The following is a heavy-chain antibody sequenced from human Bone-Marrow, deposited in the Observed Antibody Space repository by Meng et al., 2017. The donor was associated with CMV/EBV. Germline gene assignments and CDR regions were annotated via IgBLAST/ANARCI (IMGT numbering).Heavy chain of an antibody. Sequence: SGGYYWGWIRQPPGKGLEWIGSIYYSGSTYYNPSLKSRVTISVDTSKNQFSLKLSSVTAADTAVYYCARETYDTAMATYYYYGMDVWGQGTTVTVSS. J-gene: IGHJ6*02. CDR1: SGGYY. CDR3: ARETYDTAMATYYYYGMDV. CDR2: IYYSGST. D-gene: IGHD5-18*01. V-gene: IGHV4-39*02.